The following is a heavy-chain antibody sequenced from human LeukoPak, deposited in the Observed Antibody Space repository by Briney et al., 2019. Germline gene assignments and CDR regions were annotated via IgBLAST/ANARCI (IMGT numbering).Heavy chain of an antibody. V-gene: IGHV3-66*01. D-gene: IGHD3-22*01. J-gene: IGHJ3*02. CDR3: ARATDSSGPRRAFNI. CDR1: GFTFTNYA. CDR2: IYLGGST. Sequence: PGGSLRLSCAASGFTFTNYAMSWVRQAPGRGLEWVSIIYLGGSTYYTDSVKGRFTISRDNSKNTLYLQMNSLRAEDTAVYYCARATDSSGPRRAFNIWGQGTIVTVSS.